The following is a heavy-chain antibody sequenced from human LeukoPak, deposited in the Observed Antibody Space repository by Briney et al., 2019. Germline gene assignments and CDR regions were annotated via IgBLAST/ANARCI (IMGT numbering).Heavy chain of an antibody. D-gene: IGHD4-17*01. CDR3: ARAGTKGPTVTLDY. CDR2: INPNSGGT. V-gene: IGHV1-2*02. CDR1: GYTFTGYY. J-gene: IGHJ4*02. Sequence: ASVKVSCKASGYTFTGYYMHWARQAPGQGLEWMGWINPNSGGTSYAQKFQGRVTMTRDTSISTAYMELSRLRSDDTAVYYCARAGTKGPTVTLDYWGQGTLVTVSS.